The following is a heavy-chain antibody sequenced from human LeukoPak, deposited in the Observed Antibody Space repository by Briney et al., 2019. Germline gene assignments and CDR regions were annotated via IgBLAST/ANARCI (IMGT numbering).Heavy chain of an antibody. CDR3: ARYNMDV. Sequence: GGSLRLSCAASGFTFDDYAMHWVRQAPGKGLEWVSGISWNSGSIGYADSAKGRFTVSRDNAENSLYLQMNSLRVEDTGVYYCARYNMDVWGQGTTVTVSS. CDR2: ISWNSGSI. V-gene: IGHV3-9*01. CDR1: GFTFDDYA. J-gene: IGHJ6*02.